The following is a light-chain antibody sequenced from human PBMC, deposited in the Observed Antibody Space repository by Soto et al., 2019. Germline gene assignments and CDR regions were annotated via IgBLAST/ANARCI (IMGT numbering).Light chain of an antibody. Sequence: QSALTQPASVSGSPGQSITISCTGTSSDVGSYNLVSWYQQHPGKAPKLMFYEGSKRPSGVSNRFSGSKTGNTASLKISGLQAEDEADYYCCSYAGSSTWVFGGGTQLTVL. CDR3: CSYAGSSTWV. V-gene: IGLV2-23*01. CDR1: SSDVGSYNL. CDR2: EGS. J-gene: IGLJ2*01.